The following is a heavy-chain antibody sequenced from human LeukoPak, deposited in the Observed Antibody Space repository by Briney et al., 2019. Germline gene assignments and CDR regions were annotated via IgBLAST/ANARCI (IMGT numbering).Heavy chain of an antibody. Sequence: ASETLSLTCTVSGGSISSGSYYWSWIRQPAGKGLEWIGRIYTSGGTNYNPSLKSRVTISVDTSKNQFSLKLSSVTAADTAVYYCARVRLGAGGYYYCMDVWGKGTTVTISS. D-gene: IGHD3-16*01. J-gene: IGHJ6*03. V-gene: IGHV4-61*02. CDR1: GGSISSGSYY. CDR2: IYTSGGT. CDR3: ARVRLGAGGYYYCMDV.